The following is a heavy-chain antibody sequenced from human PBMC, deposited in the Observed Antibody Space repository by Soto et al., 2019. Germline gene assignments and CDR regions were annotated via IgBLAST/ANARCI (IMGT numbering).Heavy chain of an antibody. V-gene: IGHV3-11*01. J-gene: IGHJ6*02. CDR2: IRSSGSSI. D-gene: IGHD3-10*01. CDR3: ARVRFGEWGYAMDV. Sequence: QVQLVESGGGLVKPGGSLRLSCAASGLTFSDCYMNWIRQAPGKGLEWVSYIRSSGSSINYAGYVKGRFTISRDNAKNSLYLQMNSLRAEDTAMYYCARVRFGEWGYAMDVWGQGTTVTVSS. CDR1: GLTFSDCY.